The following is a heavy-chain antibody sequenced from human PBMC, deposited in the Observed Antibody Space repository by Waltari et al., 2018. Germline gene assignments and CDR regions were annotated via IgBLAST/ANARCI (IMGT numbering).Heavy chain of an antibody. D-gene: IGHD2-2*01. V-gene: IGHV4-34*01. CDR2: INHRGST. Sequence: QVQLQQWGAGLLKPSETLSLTCAVYGGSFSGYYWSWIRQPPGKGLEWIEEINHRGSTNYNRSLKSRVTISVDTSKNQFSQKLSSVTAADTAVYYWAREGGAYCSSTSCGLDYGMDVWGQGTTVTVSS. CDR1: GGSFSGYY. CDR3: AREGGAYCSSTSCGLDYGMDV. J-gene: IGHJ6*02.